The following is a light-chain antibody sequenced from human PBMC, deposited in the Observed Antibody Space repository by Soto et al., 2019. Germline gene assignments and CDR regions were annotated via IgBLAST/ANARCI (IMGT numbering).Light chain of an antibody. V-gene: IGKV1-6*01. CDR3: LQDYNYPRT. CDR1: QSVSGW. J-gene: IGKJ1*01. Sequence: IQMTQSHSTLSASVGDTVSVTCRASQSVSGWLAWYQQKPGKAPKLLIYAASSLQSGVPSRFSGSGSGTDFTLTISSLQPEDFATYYCLQDYNYPRTFGQGTKVAIK. CDR2: AAS.